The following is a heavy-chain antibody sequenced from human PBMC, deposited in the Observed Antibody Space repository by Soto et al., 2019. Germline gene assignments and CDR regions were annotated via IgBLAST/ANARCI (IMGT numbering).Heavy chain of an antibody. V-gene: IGHV4-30-2*01. CDR3: ARGAPVRFDP. D-gene: IGHD2-8*01. Sequence: SETLSLTCAVSGGSISSGGYSWSWIRQPPGKGLEWIGYIYHSGSTYYNPSLKSRVTISADRSKNQFTLKLSSVTAADTAVYYCARGAPVRFDPWGQGTLVTVSS. CDR2: IYHSGST. J-gene: IGHJ5*02. CDR1: GGSISSGGYS.